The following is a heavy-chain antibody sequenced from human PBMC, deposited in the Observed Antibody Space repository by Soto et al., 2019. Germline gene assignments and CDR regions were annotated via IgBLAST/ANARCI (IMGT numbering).Heavy chain of an antibody. D-gene: IGHD6-13*01. V-gene: IGHV4-59*11. J-gene: IGHJ5*02. CDR1: GGSISNHY. Sequence: QVQVQESGPGLVKPSETLSLTCTVSGGSISNHYWSWIRQSPGKGLEWIANIYHSGTTNYNLSLKGRVTISIDSSKIQVSLKLNSVTAADTAVYYCARGGYRTLAWFDPWGQGTLVTVSS. CDR2: IYHSGTT. CDR3: ARGGYRTLAWFDP.